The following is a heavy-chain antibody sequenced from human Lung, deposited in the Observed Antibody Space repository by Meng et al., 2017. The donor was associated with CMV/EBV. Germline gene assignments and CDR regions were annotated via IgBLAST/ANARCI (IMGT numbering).Heavy chain of an antibody. CDR2: INWNGDST. D-gene: IGHD6-13*01. CDR1: GFTFDDYG. CDR3: ARGGSSSWRQGVFDY. V-gene: IGHV3-20*01. Sequence: GEXXKISCAASGFTFDDYGVSWVRQVPGKGLEWVSGINWNGDSTGYADSVKGRFTISRDNAKNSLYLQMNSLRAEDTALYHCARGGSSSWRQGVFDYWGQAXLAVFSS. J-gene: IGHJ4*02.